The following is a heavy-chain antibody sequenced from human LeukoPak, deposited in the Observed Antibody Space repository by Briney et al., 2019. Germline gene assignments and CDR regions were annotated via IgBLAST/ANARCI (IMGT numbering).Heavy chain of an antibody. CDR2: IDPNSGGT. CDR3: ARVRAAVILNAFDI. D-gene: IGHD6-13*01. V-gene: IGHV1-2*02. J-gene: IGHJ3*02. CDR1: GYTFTGYY. Sequence: GASVKVSCKASGYTFTGYYMHWVRQAPGQGLEWMGWIDPNSGGTNYAQKFQGRVTMTRDTSISTAYMELSRLRSDDTAVYYCARVRAAVILNAFDIWGQGTMVTVSS.